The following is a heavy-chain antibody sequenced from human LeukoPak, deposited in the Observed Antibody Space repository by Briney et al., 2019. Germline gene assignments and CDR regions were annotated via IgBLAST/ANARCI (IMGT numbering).Heavy chain of an antibody. V-gene: IGHV3-11*04. Sequence: GGSLRLSCAASGFTFNNYWMHWVRQAPGKGLEWVSYISSSGSMLHYADSVEGRFTISRDNAKNSLYLQMSSLRVEDTAVYYCTRRPYSSSWYYFDYWGQGTLVTVSS. CDR1: GFTFNNYW. CDR3: TRRPYSSSWYYFDY. J-gene: IGHJ4*02. D-gene: IGHD6-13*01. CDR2: ISSSGSML.